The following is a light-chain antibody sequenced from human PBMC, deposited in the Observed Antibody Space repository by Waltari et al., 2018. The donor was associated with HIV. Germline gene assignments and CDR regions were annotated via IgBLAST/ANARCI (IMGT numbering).Light chain of an antibody. CDR1: QDITNY. CDR3: QQYDNLPLT. Sequence: DIQMTQSPSSLSASVGDRVTITCQASQDITNYLNWYQQKPGKAPKLLIYGAFSLETGVPSRFSGSGSGTDFTFTISSLQPEDIATYYCQQYDNLPLTFGGGTKVEIK. V-gene: IGKV1-33*01. CDR2: GAF. J-gene: IGKJ4*01.